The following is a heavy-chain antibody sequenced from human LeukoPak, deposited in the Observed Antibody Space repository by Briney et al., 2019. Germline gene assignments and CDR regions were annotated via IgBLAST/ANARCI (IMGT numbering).Heavy chain of an antibody. V-gene: IGHV7-4-1*02. CDR1: GYTFTSYA. CDR3: ARDGVDTLFDP. D-gene: IGHD5-18*01. J-gene: IGHJ5*02. CDR2: INTKTGNP. Sequence: ASVKVSCKASGYTFTSYAMNWVRQAPGQGLEWMGWINTKTGNPTYAQGFTGRFVFSLATSVSTSYLQISSLKAEDTAVYYCARDGVDTLFDPWGQGTLVTVSS.